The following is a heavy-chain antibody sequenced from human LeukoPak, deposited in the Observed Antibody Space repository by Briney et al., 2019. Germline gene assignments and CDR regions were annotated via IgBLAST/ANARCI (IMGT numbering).Heavy chain of an antibody. D-gene: IGHD3-10*01. Sequence: SVKVSCKASGGTFSSYAISWVRQAPGQGLEWMGGIIPIFGTANYAQKFQGRVTITTDESTSTAYMELSSLRSEDTAVYYYARGERKYYYGSGSYYPTWGQGTLVTVSS. V-gene: IGHV1-69*05. J-gene: IGHJ5*02. CDR3: ARGERKYYYGSGSYYPT. CDR1: GGTFSSYA. CDR2: IIPIFGTA.